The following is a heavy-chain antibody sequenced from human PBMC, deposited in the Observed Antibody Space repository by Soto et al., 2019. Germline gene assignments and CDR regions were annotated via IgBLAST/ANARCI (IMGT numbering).Heavy chain of an antibody. Sequence: PSGTLSLTCTVSCGSISSGGYYWSWIRQHPGKGLEWIGYIYYSGSTYYNPSLKSRVTISVDTSKNQFSLKLSSVTAADTAVYYCARVSGYSGSNWFVPRGQGTLVTDSS. J-gene: IGHJ5*02. CDR1: CGSISSGGYY. CDR2: IYYSGST. CDR3: ARVSGYSGSNWFVP. V-gene: IGHV4-31*03. D-gene: IGHD1-26*01.